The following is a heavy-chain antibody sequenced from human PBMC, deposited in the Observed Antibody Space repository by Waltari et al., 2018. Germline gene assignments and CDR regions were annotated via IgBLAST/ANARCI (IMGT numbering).Heavy chain of an antibody. Sequence: QVQLQQWGAGLLKPSETLSLTCAVYGGSFSGYYWSWIRQPPGKGLEWIGEINHSGSTNYNPSLKSRVTISVDTSKNQFSLKLSSVTAADTAVYYCARSVVVVAAFDYWGQGTLVTVSS. CDR1: GGSFSGYY. D-gene: IGHD2-15*01. CDR2: INHSGST. V-gene: IGHV4-34*01. J-gene: IGHJ4*02. CDR3: ARSVVVVAAFDY.